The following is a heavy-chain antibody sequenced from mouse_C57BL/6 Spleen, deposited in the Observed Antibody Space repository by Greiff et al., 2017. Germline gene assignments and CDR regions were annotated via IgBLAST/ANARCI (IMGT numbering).Heavy chain of an antibody. Sequence: VQLQQSGAELVRPGASVTLSCKASGYTFTDYEMHWVKQTPVHGLEWIGAIDPETGGTAYNQKFKGKAILTADKSSSTAYMELRSLTSEDSAVYYCTRSGIRLRRPFDYWGQGTTLTVSS. CDR1: GYTFTDYE. D-gene: IGHD2-2*01. V-gene: IGHV1-15*01. CDR3: TRSGIRLRRPFDY. CDR2: IDPETGGT. J-gene: IGHJ2*01.